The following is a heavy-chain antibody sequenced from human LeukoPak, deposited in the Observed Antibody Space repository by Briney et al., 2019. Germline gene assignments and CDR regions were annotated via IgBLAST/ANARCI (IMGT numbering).Heavy chain of an antibody. CDR1: GFTFSSYG. CDR3: AKGHSSSWYYFGY. D-gene: IGHD6-13*01. Sequence: PGGSLRLSCAASGFTFSSYGMHWVRQAPGKGLEWVAAISNDGRKKSHADSVKGRFTISRDNSKDTLYVQMNSLRAEDTAVYYCAKGHSSSWYYFGYWGQETLVTVSS. V-gene: IGHV3-30*18. CDR2: ISNDGRKK. J-gene: IGHJ4*02.